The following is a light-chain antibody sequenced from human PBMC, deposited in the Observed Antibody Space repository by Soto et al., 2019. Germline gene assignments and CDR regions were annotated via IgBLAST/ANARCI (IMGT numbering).Light chain of an antibody. J-gene: IGKJ5*01. CDR2: GAS. CDR1: QSVSSSN. CDR3: QHYNNWPIT. V-gene: IGKV3-15*01. Sequence: EIVMTQSPATLSVSPGERATLSCRASQSVSSSNVAWYQQIPGQTPRLLIYGASTRATGIPVRFSGSGSGTEFTLTISSLQSADFAVYYCQHYNNWPITLGRGTRLEIK.